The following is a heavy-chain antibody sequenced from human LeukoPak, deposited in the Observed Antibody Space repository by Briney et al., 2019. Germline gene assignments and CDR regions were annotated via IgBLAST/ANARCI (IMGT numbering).Heavy chain of an antibody. CDR3: ARQSSSCFDY. V-gene: IGHV4-39*07. J-gene: IGHJ4*02. CDR2: IYHSGST. D-gene: IGHD6-13*01. Sequence: SETLSLTCTVSGGSISSSSYYWGWIRQPPGKGLEWIGSIYHSGSTNYNPSLKSRVTISVDTSKNQFSLKLSSVTAADTAVYYCARQSSSCFDYWGQGILVTVSS. CDR1: GGSISSSSYY.